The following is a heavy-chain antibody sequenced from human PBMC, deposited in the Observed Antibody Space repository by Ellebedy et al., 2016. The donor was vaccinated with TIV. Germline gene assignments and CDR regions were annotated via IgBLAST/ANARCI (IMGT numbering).Heavy chain of an antibody. J-gene: IGHJ3*02. CDR2: IYYSGST. V-gene: IGHV4-59*08. CDR1: GGSISSYY. Sequence: MPSETLSLTCTVSGGSISSYYWSWIRQPPGKGLEWIGYIYYSGSTNYNPSLKSRVTISVDTSKNQFSLKLSSVTAADTAVYYCARHEYPWDSGYDFRGPYAFDIWGQGTMVTVSS. CDR3: ARHEYPWDSGYDFRGPYAFDI. D-gene: IGHD5-12*01.